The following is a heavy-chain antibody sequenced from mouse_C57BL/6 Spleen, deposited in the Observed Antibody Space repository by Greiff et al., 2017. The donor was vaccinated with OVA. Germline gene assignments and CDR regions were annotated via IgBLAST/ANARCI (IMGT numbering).Heavy chain of an antibody. D-gene: IGHD1-1*01. CDR3: TTGLRGDYYCDY. CDR1: GFNIKDYY. J-gene: IGHJ2*01. CDR2: IDPEDGDT. V-gene: IGHV14-1*01. Sequence: VQLQQSGAELVRPGASVKLSCTASGFNIKDYYMHWVQQRPEQGLEWIGRIDPEDGDTEYAPKFQGKAPMTADTSSNTAYLQLSSLTSEDTAVYYCTTGLRGDYYCDYWGQGTTLTVSS.